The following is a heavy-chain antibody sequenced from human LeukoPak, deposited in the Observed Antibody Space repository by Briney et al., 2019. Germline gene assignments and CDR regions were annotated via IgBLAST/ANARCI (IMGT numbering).Heavy chain of an antibody. J-gene: IGHJ4*02. CDR1: GGSISRYY. Sequence: SETLSLTCTVSGGSISRYYWSWIRQPPGKGLEWIGYIYYSGSTNYNPSLKSRVTISLDTSKNQFSLKLSSVTAAGTAVYYCAHSGNYYCFDYWGQGTLVTVSS. CDR2: IYYSGST. V-gene: IGHV4-59*08. CDR3: AHSGNYYCFDY. D-gene: IGHD1-26*01.